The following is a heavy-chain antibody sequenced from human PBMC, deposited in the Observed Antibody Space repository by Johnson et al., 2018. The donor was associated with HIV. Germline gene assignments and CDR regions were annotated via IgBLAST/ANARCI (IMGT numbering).Heavy chain of an antibody. V-gene: IGHV3-33*01. Sequence: QVQLVESGGGVVQPGRSLRLSCAASGFTFSSYGMHWVRQAPGKGREWVAVIWYDGSNKYYADSVKGRFTISRDNSKNTRYLQMNSLRAEETAVYYCARDLPWSSSWESDAFYIWGHGTTVTVSS. J-gene: IGHJ3*02. D-gene: IGHD6-13*01. CDR3: ARDLPWSSSWESDAFYI. CDR2: IWYDGSNK. CDR1: GFTFSSYG.